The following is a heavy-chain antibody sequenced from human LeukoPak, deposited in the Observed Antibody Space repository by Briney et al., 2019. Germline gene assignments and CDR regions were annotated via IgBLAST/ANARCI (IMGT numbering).Heavy chain of an antibody. CDR1: GFTVSTNY. D-gene: IGHD6-13*01. V-gene: IGHV3-66*01. Sequence: PGGSLRLSCAASGFTVSTNYMSWVRQAPGKGLEWVSVIYSGGTTYYADSVKGRFTISRDNPKNTLYLQMNSLRAEDTAVYYCARDRGGSRSDCWGQGTLVTVSS. J-gene: IGHJ4*02. CDR3: ARDRGGSRSDC. CDR2: IYSGGTT.